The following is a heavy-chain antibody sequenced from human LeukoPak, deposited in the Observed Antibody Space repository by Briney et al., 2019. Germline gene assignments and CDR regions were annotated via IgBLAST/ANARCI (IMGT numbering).Heavy chain of an antibody. CDR1: GYTFTSYG. J-gene: IGHJ3*02. D-gene: IGHD2-2*01. V-gene: IGHV1-18*04. CDR3: ARGYDQLLLVAFDI. Sequence: ASVKVSCKASGYTFTSYGISWVRQAPGQGLEWMGWISAYNGNTNYAQKLQGRVTMTTDTSTSTAYMELRSLRPDDTAVYYCARGYDQLLLVAFDIWGQGTMVTVSS. CDR2: ISAYNGNT.